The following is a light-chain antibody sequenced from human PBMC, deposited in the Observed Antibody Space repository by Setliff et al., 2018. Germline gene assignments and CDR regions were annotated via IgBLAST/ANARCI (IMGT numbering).Light chain of an antibody. V-gene: IGLV1-44*01. CDR3: AAWDDSLNGDG. J-gene: IGLJ1*01. Sequence: QSVLTQPPSASGTPGQRVTISCSGSSSNIGSNTVNWYQQLPGTAPKLLIYRNNQRPSGVPDRFSGSKSGTSASLAISGLQSEDEADYYCAAWDDSLNGDGFGTGTKVTV. CDR2: RNN. CDR1: SSNIGSNT.